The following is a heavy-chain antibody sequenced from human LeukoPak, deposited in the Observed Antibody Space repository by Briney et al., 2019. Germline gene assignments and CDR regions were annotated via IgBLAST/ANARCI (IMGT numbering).Heavy chain of an antibody. CDR3: APPPIAATGN. Sequence: PGGSLRLSCTASGFIFNDFWMSWVRQAPGEGLEWVANIRQDGGAKNYVDSVKGRFTISRDNAKKSLYLQMNSLRAEDTAVYYCAPPPIAATGNWGQGTLVTVS. D-gene: IGHD6-13*01. CDR2: IRQDGGAK. J-gene: IGHJ4*02. V-gene: IGHV3-7*01. CDR1: GFIFNDFW.